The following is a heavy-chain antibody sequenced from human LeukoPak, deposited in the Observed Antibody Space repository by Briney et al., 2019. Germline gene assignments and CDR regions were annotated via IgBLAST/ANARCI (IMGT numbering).Heavy chain of an antibody. D-gene: IGHD3-22*01. Sequence: SETLSLTCTVSGGSISSSSYYWGWIRQPPGKGLEWIGSIYYSGSTYYNPSLKSRVTISVDTSKNQFSLKLSSVTAADTAVYYCARDATYYYDSSGQGSDYWGQGTLVTVSS. V-gene: IGHV4-39*07. CDR3: ARDATYYYDSSGQGSDY. J-gene: IGHJ4*02. CDR1: GGSISSSSYY. CDR2: IYYSGST.